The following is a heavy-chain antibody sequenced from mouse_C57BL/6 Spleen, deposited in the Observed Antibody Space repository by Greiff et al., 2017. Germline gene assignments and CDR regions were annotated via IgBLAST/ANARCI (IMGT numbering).Heavy chain of an antibody. CDR1: GYTFTSYW. V-gene: IGHV1-52*01. J-gene: IGHJ2*01. Sequence: QVQLQQPGAELVRPGSSVKLSCKASGYTFTSYWMHWVKQRPIQGLEWIGNIDPSDSDTHYNQKFKDKATLTVDKSSSTAYMQLSSLTSEDSAVYYCARSRGFSYYFDYWGQGTTLTVSS. CDR3: ARSRGFSYYFDY. CDR2: IDPSDSDT.